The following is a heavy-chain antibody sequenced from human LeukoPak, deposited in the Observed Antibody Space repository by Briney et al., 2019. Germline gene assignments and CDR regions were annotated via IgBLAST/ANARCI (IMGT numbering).Heavy chain of an antibody. J-gene: IGHJ4*02. Sequence: GASVKVSCKASGYTFNHGVSWVRQAPGQGLEWRGWSSGNNRYANYAQKFQGRVTMTTDTSTATAYMELGSLRSDDTAVYYCAGCGSASCSPFDYWGQGTLVTVSS. V-gene: IGHV1-18*01. CDR3: AGCGSASCSPFDY. D-gene: IGHD2-2*01. CDR1: GYTFNHG. CDR2: SSGNNRYA.